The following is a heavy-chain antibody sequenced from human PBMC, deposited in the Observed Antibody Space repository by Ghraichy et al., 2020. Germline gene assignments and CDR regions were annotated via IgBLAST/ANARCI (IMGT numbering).Heavy chain of an antibody. CDR1: GGSISSYY. D-gene: IGHD3-9*01. Sequence: SETLSLTCSVSGGSISSYYWSWIRQPPGKGLQYIGFIHESGTANFSPSLQSRVTMSVDTSKNQFSLKLTSVTAADTAVYHCAGGTYSLLTGFYFDYWGPGTLVTVSS. CDR2: IHESGTA. J-gene: IGHJ4*02. V-gene: IGHV4-59*01. CDR3: AGGTYSLLTGFYFDY.